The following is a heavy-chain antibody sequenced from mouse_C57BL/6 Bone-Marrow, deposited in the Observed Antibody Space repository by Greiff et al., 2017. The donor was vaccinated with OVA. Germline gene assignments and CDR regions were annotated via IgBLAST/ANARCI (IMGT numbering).Heavy chain of an antibody. V-gene: IGHV1-74*01. CDR1: GYTFTSYW. CDR2: IHPSDSDT. Sequence: QVQLKQPGAELVKPGASVKVSCKASGYTFTSYWMHWVKQRPGQGLEWIGRIHPSDSDTNYNQKFKGKATLTVDKSSSTAYMQLSSLTSEDSAVYYCAIEGKIYYDYTFFDYWGQGTTLTVSS. CDR3: AIEGKIYYDYTFFDY. D-gene: IGHD2-4*01. J-gene: IGHJ2*01.